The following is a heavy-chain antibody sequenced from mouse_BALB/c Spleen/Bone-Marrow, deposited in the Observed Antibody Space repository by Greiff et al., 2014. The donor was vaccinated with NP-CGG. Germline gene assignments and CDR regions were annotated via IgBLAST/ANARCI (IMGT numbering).Heavy chain of an antibody. J-gene: IGHJ2*01. D-gene: IGHD2-3*01. CDR3: AREGWLLRFDY. CDR1: GYTFTAYV. V-gene: IGHV1-14*01. Sequence: EVQLQQSGPEQVKPGASVKMSCKASGYTFTAYVMHWVKQKPGQGLEWIGYINPYNDGTNYNEKFKGKATLTSDISSSTANMELXXXXSEDSAVYYCAREGWLLRFDYWGQGTTLTVSS. CDR2: INPYNDGT.